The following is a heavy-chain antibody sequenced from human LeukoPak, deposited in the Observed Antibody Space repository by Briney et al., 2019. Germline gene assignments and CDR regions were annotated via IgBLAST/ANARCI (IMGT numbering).Heavy chain of an antibody. D-gene: IGHD2-8*01. V-gene: IGHV3-23*01. CDR2: ISDSGDYT. CDR1: GFTFSSYA. Sequence: GGSLRLSCAGSGFTFSSYAMSWVRQAPGKGLEWVSAISDSGDYTYYADSVKGRFTISRDNSKNTLYLHVNSLRAEDTAVYYCAKDTSIGKYCTSGVCSPFDYWGRGTLVTVSS. J-gene: IGHJ4*02. CDR3: AKDTSIGKYCTSGVCSPFDY.